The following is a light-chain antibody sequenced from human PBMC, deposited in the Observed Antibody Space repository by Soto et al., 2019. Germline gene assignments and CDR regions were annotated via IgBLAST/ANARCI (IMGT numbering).Light chain of an antibody. CDR1: QSVSSNY. J-gene: IGKJ1*01. CDR3: QYYGSSPWT. Sequence: ELVLTQSPGTLSLSTGERGTLSCRASQSVSSNYLAWYQQKPGQAPRLLIYSAFSMATGIPDRFSGSGSGTDFTLTISRLEPEDLAVSYCQYYGSSPWTFGQGTKVEIK. CDR2: SAF. V-gene: IGKV3-20*01.